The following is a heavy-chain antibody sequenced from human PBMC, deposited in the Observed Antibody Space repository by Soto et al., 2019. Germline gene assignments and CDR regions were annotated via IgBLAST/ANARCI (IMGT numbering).Heavy chain of an antibody. D-gene: IGHD6-13*01. Sequence: PGESLKISCQVSGYSFTSYRIGWVRQMPGKGLEWMGIIYPGDSDTRYSPSFQGQVTISVDKSISTAYLQWNSLKASDTAMYYCATEPNSSSAFDIWGQGTMVTVSS. CDR1: GYSFTSYR. CDR2: IYPGDSDT. V-gene: IGHV5-51*01. J-gene: IGHJ3*02. CDR3: ATEPNSSSAFDI.